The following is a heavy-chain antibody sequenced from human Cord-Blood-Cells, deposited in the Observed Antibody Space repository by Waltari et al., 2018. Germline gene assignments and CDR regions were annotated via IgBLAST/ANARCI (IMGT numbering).Heavy chain of an antibody. J-gene: IGHJ5*02. V-gene: IGHV4-59*01. Sequence: QVQLQESGPGLVKPSETLSPTCTVSGGSISSYYWSWHRQPPGDGLEWIVYIYYSGSTNYNPSPNSRVTISLHTSKKQSSLKPSSVTPADTAVYYCARYRYEILTGYNWVDPWGQGTLVAVSP. CDR2: IYYSGST. D-gene: IGHD3-9*01. CDR3: ARYRYEILTGYNWVDP. CDR1: GGSISSYY.